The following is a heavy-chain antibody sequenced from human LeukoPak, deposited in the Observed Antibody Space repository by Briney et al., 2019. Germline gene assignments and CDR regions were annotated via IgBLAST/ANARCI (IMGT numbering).Heavy chain of an antibody. Sequence: GGSLRLSCAASGFTFSNYAMHWVRRAPGKGLEYVSAISSNGGSTYYANSVKGRFTISRDSSKNTLYLQMGSLRAEDMAVYYCARDYRGSTTGTAFDYWGQGTLVTVSS. V-gene: IGHV3-64*01. D-gene: IGHD1-1*01. CDR2: ISSNGGST. CDR1: GFTFSNYA. J-gene: IGHJ4*02. CDR3: ARDYRGSTTGTAFDY.